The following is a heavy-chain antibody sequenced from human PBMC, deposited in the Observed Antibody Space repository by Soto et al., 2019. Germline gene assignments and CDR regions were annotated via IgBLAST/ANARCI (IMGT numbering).Heavy chain of an antibody. CDR2: INPSGGST. V-gene: IGHV1-46*01. D-gene: IGHD6-13*01. J-gene: IGHJ4*02. CDR1: GYTFTSYY. Sequence: ASVKVSCKASGYTFTSYYMHWVRQAPGQGLEWMGIINPSGGSTSYAQKFQGRVTMTRDTSTSTVYMELSSLRSEDSAVYYCAREMTGYSSSWYLDYWGQGTLVTVSS. CDR3: AREMTGYSSSWYLDY.